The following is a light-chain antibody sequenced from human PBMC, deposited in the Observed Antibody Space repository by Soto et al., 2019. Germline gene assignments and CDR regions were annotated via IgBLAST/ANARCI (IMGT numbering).Light chain of an antibody. J-gene: IGKJ1*01. CDR2: LGS. V-gene: IGKV2-28*01. CDR1: QSLLHSNGYNY. CDR3: MQALQTPPT. Sequence: DIVMTQCPLSLPVTPGEPASISCMSSQSLLHSNGYNYLDWYLQKPGQSPQLLIYLGSSRASGVPDRFSGGGSGTDFTLKISRVEAEDVGIYYCMQALQTPPTFGQGTKVDIK.